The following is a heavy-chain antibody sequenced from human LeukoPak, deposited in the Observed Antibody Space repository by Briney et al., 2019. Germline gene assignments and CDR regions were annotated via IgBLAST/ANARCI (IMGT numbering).Heavy chain of an antibody. CDR3: ARILYGDYAVDY. CDR1: GSIFTSYW. D-gene: IGHD4-17*01. Sequence: GESLKISCKGSGSIFTSYWISWVRQLPGKGLEWMGRIDPSDSYTNYSPSFQGHVTILADKSISTAYLQWSSLKASDTAMYYCARILYGDYAVDYWGQGTLVTVSS. J-gene: IGHJ4*02. CDR2: IDPSDSYT. V-gene: IGHV5-10-1*01.